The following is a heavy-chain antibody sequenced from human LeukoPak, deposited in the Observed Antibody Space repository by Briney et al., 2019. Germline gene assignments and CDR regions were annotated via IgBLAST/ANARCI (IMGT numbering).Heavy chain of an antibody. CDR3: VRDLDLGGYSSFEY. D-gene: IGHD4-23*01. CDR1: GFTFRSYS. J-gene: IGHJ4*02. Sequence: GGSLRLSCAASGFTFRSYSTNWVRQAPGKRLEWVSSIKSSGSHMYYADSVKGRFTISRDNAKNSLYLQMNTLRAEDTAVYYCVRDLDLGGYSSFEYWGQGTLVTVSS. CDR2: IKSSGSHM. V-gene: IGHV3-21*01.